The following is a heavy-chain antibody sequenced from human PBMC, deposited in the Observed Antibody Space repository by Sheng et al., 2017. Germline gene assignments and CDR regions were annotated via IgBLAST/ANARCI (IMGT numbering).Heavy chain of an antibody. J-gene: IGHJ4*02. CDR2: ISYDGSSK. CDR1: GFTFRSYA. D-gene: IGHD1-26*01. V-gene: IGHV3-30*04. CDR3: ARGIDTWXLQTQSDT. Sequence: ESGGGVVQPERSLRLSCAGSGFTFRSYAMNWVRQAPGKGLEWVALISYDGSSKYYADSVKGRFTISRDNSRNTLFQNEQLRAEDTSVYYCARGIDTWXLQTQSDTWGQGILVIVS.